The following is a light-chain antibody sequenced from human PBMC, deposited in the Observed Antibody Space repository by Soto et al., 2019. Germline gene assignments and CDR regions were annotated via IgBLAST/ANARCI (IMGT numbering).Light chain of an antibody. CDR2: DVS. CDR3: CSYAGSYTWV. CDR1: SSDVGGYNY. Sequence: QSALTQPRSVSGSPGQSVTISCTGTSSDVGGYNYVSWYQQHPGKAPKLMIYDVSKRPSGVPDRFSDSKSGNTASLTISGLQAEDEADYYCCSYAGSYTWVFGGGTKVNVL. V-gene: IGLV2-11*01. J-gene: IGLJ3*02.